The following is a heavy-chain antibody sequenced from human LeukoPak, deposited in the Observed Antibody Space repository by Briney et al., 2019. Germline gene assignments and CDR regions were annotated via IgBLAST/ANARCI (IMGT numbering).Heavy chain of an antibody. CDR2: ISYDGSNK. CDR3: ARASEWELLYYYYGMDV. Sequence: GRSLRLSCAASGFTFSSYAMHWVRQAPGKGLEWVAVISYDGSNKYYADSVKGRFTISRDNSKNTLYLQMNSLRAEDTAVYYCARASEWELLYYYYGMDVWGQGTTVTVS. CDR1: GFTFSSYA. D-gene: IGHD1-26*01. J-gene: IGHJ6*02. V-gene: IGHV3-30-3*01.